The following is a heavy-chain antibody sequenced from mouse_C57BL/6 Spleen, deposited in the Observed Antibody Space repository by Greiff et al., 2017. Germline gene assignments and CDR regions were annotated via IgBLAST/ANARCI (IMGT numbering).Heavy chain of an antibody. V-gene: IGHV1-52*01. CDR2: IDPSDSET. Sequence: QVQLQQPGAELVKPGASVKLSCKASGYTFTSYWMHWVKQRPIQGLEWIGNIDPSDSETHYNQKFKDKATLTVDKSSSTAYMQLSSLTSEDSAVYYCARDWDRYFDYWGQGTTLTVSS. CDR1: GYTFTSYW. D-gene: IGHD4-1*01. CDR3: ARDWDRYFDY. J-gene: IGHJ2*01.